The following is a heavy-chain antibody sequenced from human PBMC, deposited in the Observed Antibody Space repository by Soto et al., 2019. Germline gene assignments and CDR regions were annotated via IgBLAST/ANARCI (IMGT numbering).Heavy chain of an antibody. Sequence: GSLRLSCAASGFTFSSYGMHWVRQAPGKGLEWVAVISYDGSNKYHADSVKGRFTISRDNSKNTLYMQMNSLRAEDTAVYYCAKVRSSGYPHDYYYGMDVWGQGTTVTVSS. CDR2: ISYDGSNK. D-gene: IGHD6-19*01. CDR1: GFTFSSYG. CDR3: AKVRSSGYPHDYYYGMDV. V-gene: IGHV3-30*18. J-gene: IGHJ6*02.